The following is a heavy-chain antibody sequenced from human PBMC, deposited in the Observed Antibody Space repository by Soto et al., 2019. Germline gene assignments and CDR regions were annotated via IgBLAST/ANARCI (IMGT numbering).Heavy chain of an antibody. CDR1: ASTFTAYW. Sequence: QPLKISCKGCASTFTAYWTGWVRQQPGKGLEWMGIIYPGDSDTRYSPSFQGHVTITVDKSTSTAYLQWNALKASVTAMYYCARQIRNVRYYYFAMDVWGQGTTVTVTS. CDR3: ARQIRNVRYYYFAMDV. V-gene: IGHV5-51*01. J-gene: IGHJ6*02. CDR2: IYPGDSDT.